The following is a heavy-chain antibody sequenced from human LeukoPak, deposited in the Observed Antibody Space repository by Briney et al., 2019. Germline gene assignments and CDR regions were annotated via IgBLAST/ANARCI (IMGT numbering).Heavy chain of an antibody. CDR3: QGSSSWFRTDY. CDR2: ISPSSTRI. Sequence: GGSLRLSCAASGFTFSSYDMNWVRQAPGKGLEWVSYISPSSTRIDYAASVRDRFTISRDNAKRSLYLQMSSLRAEDTAVYYYQGSSSWFRTDYWGQGTLVTVSS. CDR1: GFTFSSYD. V-gene: IGHV3-48*04. J-gene: IGHJ4*02. D-gene: IGHD6-13*01.